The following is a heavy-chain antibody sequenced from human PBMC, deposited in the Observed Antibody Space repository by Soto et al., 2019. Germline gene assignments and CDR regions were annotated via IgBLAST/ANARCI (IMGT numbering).Heavy chain of an antibody. CDR2: ISSSSSYI. CDR1: GLTFRSYS. Sequence: TGGSLRHSCTASGLTFRSYSMNWVRKAPGEGLEWVSSISSSSSYIYYADSVKGRFTISRDNAKNSLYLQMNSLRAEDTAVYYCARGWWYCSGGSCSEFDPWGQGTLVTVSS. CDR3: ARGWWYCSGGSCSEFDP. J-gene: IGHJ5*02. D-gene: IGHD2-15*01. V-gene: IGHV3-21*01.